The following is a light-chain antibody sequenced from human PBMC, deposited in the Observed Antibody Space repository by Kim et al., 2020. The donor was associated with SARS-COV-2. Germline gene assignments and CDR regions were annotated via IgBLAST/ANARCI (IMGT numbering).Light chain of an antibody. CDR3: QQYDTSPWT. J-gene: IGKJ1*01. CDR2: GTS. Sequence: PGERATLSCRTSQSVGSDYLAWYQQKPGQAPRLLIYGTSSRATGIPDRFSGSGSGTDFTLTISRLEPGDFAVFYCQQYDTSPWTFGQGTKVDIK. CDR1: QSVGSDY. V-gene: IGKV3-20*01.